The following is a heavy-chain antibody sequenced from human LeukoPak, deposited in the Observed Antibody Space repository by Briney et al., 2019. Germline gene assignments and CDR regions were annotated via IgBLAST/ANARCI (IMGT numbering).Heavy chain of an antibody. V-gene: IGHV3-74*01. CDR2: INSAGSST. CDR3: ARAERSGKKAYCGGDCYSPLDAFDI. Sequence: GGSLRLSCAASGFTFSSYWMHWVRQAPGKGLVWVSRINSAGSSTSYADSVKGRFTISRDNAKNTLYLQTNSLRAEDTAVYYCARAERSGKKAYCGGDCYSPLDAFDIWGQGTMVTVSS. D-gene: IGHD2-21*02. J-gene: IGHJ3*02. CDR1: GFTFSSYW.